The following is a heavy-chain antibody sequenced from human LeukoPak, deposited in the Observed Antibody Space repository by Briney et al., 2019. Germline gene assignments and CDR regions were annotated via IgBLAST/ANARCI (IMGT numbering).Heavy chain of an antibody. Sequence: GGSLRLSCAASGFTFSSYSMNWVRQAPGKGLEWVSYISSSSTTIYYADSVKGRFTISRDNAKNSLYLQMNSLRAEDTAVYYCATGGITIFGVATYYFDYWGQGTLVTVSS. CDR3: ATGGITIFGVATYYFDY. CDR1: GFTFSSYS. CDR2: ISSSSTTI. V-gene: IGHV3-48*01. J-gene: IGHJ4*02. D-gene: IGHD3-3*01.